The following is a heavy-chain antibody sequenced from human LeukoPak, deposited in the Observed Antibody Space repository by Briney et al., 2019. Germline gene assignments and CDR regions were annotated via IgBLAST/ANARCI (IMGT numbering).Heavy chain of an antibody. CDR3: AKDRRYCSGGSCYFSILDAFDI. Sequence: GGSLRLSCAASGFTFSSYAMSWVRQAPGKGLEWVSAISGSGGSTYYADSVKGRFTISRDNPKNTLYLQMNSLRAEDTAVYYYAKDRRYCSGGSCYFSILDAFDIWGQGTMVTVSS. V-gene: IGHV3-23*01. D-gene: IGHD2-15*01. CDR2: ISGSGGST. CDR1: GFTFSSYA. J-gene: IGHJ3*02.